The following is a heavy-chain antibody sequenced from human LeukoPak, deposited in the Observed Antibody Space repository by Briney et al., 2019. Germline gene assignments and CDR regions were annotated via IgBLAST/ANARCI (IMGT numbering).Heavy chain of an antibody. J-gene: IGHJ4*02. Sequence: GRSLRLSCAASGFTFSSYAMHWVRQAPGKGLEWVAVISYDGSNKYHADSVKGRSTISRDNSKNTLYLQMNSLRAEDTAVYYCASGRVWNLEYWGQGTLVTVSP. CDR3: ASGRVWNLEY. D-gene: IGHD1-1*01. CDR1: GFTFSSYA. CDR2: ISYDGSNK. V-gene: IGHV3-30*04.